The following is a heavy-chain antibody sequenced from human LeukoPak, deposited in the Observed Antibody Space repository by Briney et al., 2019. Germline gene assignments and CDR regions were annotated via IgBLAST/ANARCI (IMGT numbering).Heavy chain of an antibody. V-gene: IGHV4-59*01. D-gene: IGHD1-26*01. J-gene: IGHJ4*02. CDR2: IYYSGST. Sequence: SETLSLTCAVYGGSFSGYYWSWIRQPPGKGLEWIGYIYYSGSTNYNPSLKSRVTISVDTSKNQFSLKLSSVTAADTAVYYCARDTVGASGSFDYWGQGTLVTVSS. CDR1: GGSFSGYY. CDR3: ARDTVGASGSFDY.